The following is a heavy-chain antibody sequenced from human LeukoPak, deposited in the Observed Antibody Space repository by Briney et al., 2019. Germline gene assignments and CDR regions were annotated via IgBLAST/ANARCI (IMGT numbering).Heavy chain of an antibody. Sequence: GSLRLSCAASGFTFSSYEMNWVRQPPGKGLEWIGEINHSGSTNYNPSLKSRVTISVDTSKNQFSLKLSSVTAADTAVYYCARGYARAYFDYWGQGTLVTVSS. D-gene: IGHD2-2*01. CDR3: ARGYARAYFDY. V-gene: IGHV4-34*01. CDR1: GFTFSSYE. CDR2: INHSGST. J-gene: IGHJ4*02.